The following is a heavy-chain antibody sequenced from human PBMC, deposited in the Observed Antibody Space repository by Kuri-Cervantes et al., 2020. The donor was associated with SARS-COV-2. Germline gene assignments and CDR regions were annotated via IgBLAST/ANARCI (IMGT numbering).Heavy chain of an antibody. CDR3: ARAPSGSPTEF. D-gene: IGHD1-26*01. CDR1: GFTFDDYA. Sequence: GGSLRLSCAASGFTFDDYAMHWVRQAPGKGLVWVSRMSGDGSTITYADSVKGRFTISRDNAKNTLYLQMNSLRVEDTAVYFCARAPSGSPTEFWGQGTLVTVSS. J-gene: IGHJ4*02. V-gene: IGHV3-74*01. CDR2: MSGDGSTI.